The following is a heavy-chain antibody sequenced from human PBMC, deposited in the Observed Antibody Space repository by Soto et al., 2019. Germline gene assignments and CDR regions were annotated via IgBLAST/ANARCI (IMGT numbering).Heavy chain of an antibody. V-gene: IGHV3-53*04. CDR1: GFTVSSNY. D-gene: IGHD1-26*01. J-gene: IGHJ4*02. CDR3: ARDLSGRADY. Sequence: GGSLRLSCAASGFTVSSNYMSWVRQAPGKGLEWVSVIYSGGSAYYADSVKGRFTISRHNSKNTLYLQMNSLRAEDTAVYYCARDLSGRADYWGQGTLVTVSS. CDR2: IYSGGSA.